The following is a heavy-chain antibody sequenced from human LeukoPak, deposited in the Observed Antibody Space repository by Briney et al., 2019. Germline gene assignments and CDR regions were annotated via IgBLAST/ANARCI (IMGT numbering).Heavy chain of an antibody. V-gene: IGHV4-59*08. CDR1: GGSISSYY. J-gene: IGHJ6*03. Sequence: SETLSLTCTVSGGSISSYYWSWIRQPPGKGLEWIGYIYYSGSTNYNPSLKSRVTISVDTSKNQFSLKLSSVTAADTAVYYCARHTVTRPPYYYYYMDVWGKGTTVTVSS. CDR2: IYYSGST. CDR3: ARHTVTRPPYYYYYMDV. D-gene: IGHD4-11*01.